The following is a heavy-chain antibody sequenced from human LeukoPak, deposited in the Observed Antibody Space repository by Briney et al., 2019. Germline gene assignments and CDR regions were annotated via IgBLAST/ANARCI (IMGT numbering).Heavy chain of an antibody. J-gene: IGHJ4*02. CDR3: ARASGTDSSGYLQIDY. CDR2: INSDGGDT. V-gene: IGHV3-74*01. D-gene: IGHD3-22*01. Sequence: GGSLRRSCAASGFTFSRSWMHWVRQAPGKGLVWLSRINSDGGDTTYADSVKGRFTISRDDAKNTLYLQMNSLRAEDTAMYYCARASGTDSSGYLQIDYWGQGTLVTVSS. CDR1: GFTFSRSW.